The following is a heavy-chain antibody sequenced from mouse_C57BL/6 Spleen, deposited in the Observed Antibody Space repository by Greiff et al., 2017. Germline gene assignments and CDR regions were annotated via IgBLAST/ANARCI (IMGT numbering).Heavy chain of an antibody. J-gene: IGHJ4*01. Sequence: QVQLQPPGAELVKPGASVKMSCKASGYTFTSYWIPWVKQRPGQGLEWIGDIYPGTGSTNYNEKFKSKATLTVDTSSSTAYMQLSSLTSEDSAVYYCASELNHYAMDYWGQGTSVTVSS. D-gene: IGHD4-1*01. V-gene: IGHV1-55*01. CDR2: IYPGTGST. CDR1: GYTFTSYW. CDR3: ASELNHYAMDY.